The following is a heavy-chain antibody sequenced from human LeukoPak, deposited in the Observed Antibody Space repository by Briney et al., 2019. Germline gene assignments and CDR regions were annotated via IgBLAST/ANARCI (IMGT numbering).Heavy chain of an antibody. V-gene: IGHV3-7*01. CDR2: IKQDGSEK. Sequence: PGGSLRLSCAASGFTFSSYWMSWVRQAPGKGLEWVANIKQDGSEKYYVDSVKGRFTISRDNAKNSLYLQMNSLRAEDTAVYYCAREGQGLVGAAKLHFDYWGQGTLVTVSS. J-gene: IGHJ4*02. CDR1: GFTFSSYW. D-gene: IGHD2-15*01. CDR3: AREGQGLVGAAKLHFDY.